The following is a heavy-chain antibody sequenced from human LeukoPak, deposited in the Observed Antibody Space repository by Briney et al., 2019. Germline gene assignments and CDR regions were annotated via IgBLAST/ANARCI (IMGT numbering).Heavy chain of an antibody. CDR3: ATDRITMIRGGRPYFYRGTDA. J-gene: IGHJ6*02. D-gene: IGHD3-10*01. V-gene: IGHV1-24*01. CDR2: FDPEDGET. Sequence: ASVKLSCKVSGYNLTELAVHWVRQAPGKGLEWMGHFDPEDGETIYAQNFQGRVTVTEDTSADTAYMELTSLRSEDTAVYYCATDRITMIRGGRPYFYRGTDAWGQGTTVIVSS. CDR1: GYNLTELA.